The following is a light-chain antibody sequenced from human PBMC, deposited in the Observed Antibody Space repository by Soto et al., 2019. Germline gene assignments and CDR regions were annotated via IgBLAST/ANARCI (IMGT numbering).Light chain of an antibody. Sequence: DLPLTQSPSFLSASVGDRVTITCRASQDINSYLAWYQQKPGKAPKLLIFGASSLQSGVPSRFSGSGSRTEFTLTISSLQPEDFATYYCQQLNSYSSFTFGPGTKVDI. CDR1: QDINSY. CDR2: GAS. V-gene: IGKV1-9*01. CDR3: QQLNSYSSFT. J-gene: IGKJ3*01.